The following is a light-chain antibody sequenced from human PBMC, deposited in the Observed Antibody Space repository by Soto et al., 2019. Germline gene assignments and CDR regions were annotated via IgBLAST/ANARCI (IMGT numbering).Light chain of an antibody. CDR2: DAS. CDR1: QSVSSY. CDR3: QQRSNGIT. J-gene: IGKJ5*01. V-gene: IGKV3-11*01. Sequence: EIALTQSPATLSLSPGERATLSCRASQSVSSYLAWYQQKPGQAPRLLIYDASNRATGIPARFSGSWSGTDFTLTISSLEPEDFAVYYCQQRSNGITFGQGTRLEIK.